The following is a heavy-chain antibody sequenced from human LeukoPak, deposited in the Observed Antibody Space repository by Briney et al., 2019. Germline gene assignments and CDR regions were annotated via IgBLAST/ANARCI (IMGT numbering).Heavy chain of an antibody. CDR1: GFTFSTYV. CDR3: ARARSGRGYDAFDV. J-gene: IGHJ3*01. V-gene: IGHV3-64*02. CDR2: ISSDGSSA. D-gene: IGHD6-13*01. Sequence: GGSLRLSCAASGFTFSTYVMYWVRQAPGKGLEHLSAISSDGSSAYYVGSVRGRFTISRDNSNNTLHLQMGSLRAEDMAVYYCARARSGRGYDAFDVWGQGTMVTVSS.